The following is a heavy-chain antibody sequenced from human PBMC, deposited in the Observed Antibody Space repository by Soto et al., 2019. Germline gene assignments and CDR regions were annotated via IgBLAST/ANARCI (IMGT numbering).Heavy chain of an antibody. CDR3: ARGGTTVTTGAFDI. V-gene: IGHV3-48*02. D-gene: IGHD4-17*01. CDR2: ISSSSSTI. CDR1: GFTFSSYS. J-gene: IGHJ3*02. Sequence: GGSLRLSCASSGFTFSSYSMNWVRQAPGKGLEWVSYISSSSSTIYYADSVKGRFTISRDNAKNSLYLQMNSLRDEDTAVYYCARGGTTVTTGAFDIWGQGTMVTVSS.